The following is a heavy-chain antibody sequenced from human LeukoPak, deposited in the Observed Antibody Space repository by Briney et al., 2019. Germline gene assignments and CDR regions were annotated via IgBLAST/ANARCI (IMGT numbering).Heavy chain of an antibody. V-gene: IGHV3-7*01. D-gene: IGHD5-24*01. Sequence: GGSLRLSCAASGFTFKKYWMNWVRQVPGKGLECLANIKEDGSETYYADSVKGRFTISRDNPKNFLFLQINSLRAEDTAVYYCARETPRRGETRDGYRWGQGTLVTVSS. CDR1: GFTFKKYW. CDR2: IKEDGSET. J-gene: IGHJ4*02. CDR3: ARETPRRGETRDGYR.